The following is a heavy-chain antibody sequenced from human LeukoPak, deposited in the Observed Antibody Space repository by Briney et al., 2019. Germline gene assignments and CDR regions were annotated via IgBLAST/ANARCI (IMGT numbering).Heavy chain of an antibody. V-gene: IGHV4-38-2*02. D-gene: IGHD3-9*01. CDR1: GYSISSGYF. CDR2: IYHTGAT. CDR3: ARDLGLTISDNWFDP. Sequence: SETLSLTCAVSGYSISSGYFWVWIRQPPWKGLECIGSIYHTGATYYNPSLRSPVTISVDTSKNEFSLELNSVTAADTAVYYCARDLGLTISDNWFDPWGQGTLVTVSS. J-gene: IGHJ5*02.